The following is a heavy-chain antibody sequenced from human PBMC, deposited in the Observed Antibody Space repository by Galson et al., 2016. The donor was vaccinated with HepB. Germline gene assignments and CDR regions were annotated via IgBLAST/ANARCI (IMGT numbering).Heavy chain of an antibody. CDR2: INADGTST. J-gene: IGHJ6*02. CDR3: TRDDSYGLDV. CDR1: DFTFSGRW. Sequence: SLRLSCAASDFTFSGRWMHWVRQVPGKGLVWVLYINADGTSTTYADSVKGRFTISRDNAKNTVHLQMNSLRAEDTAIYYCTRDDSYGLDVWGQGTTVTVSS. D-gene: IGHD2-21*02. V-gene: IGHV3-74*01.